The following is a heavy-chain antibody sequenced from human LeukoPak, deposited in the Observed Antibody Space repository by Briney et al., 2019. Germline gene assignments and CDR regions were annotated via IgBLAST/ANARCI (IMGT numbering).Heavy chain of an antibody. Sequence: GGSLRLSCAASGFTFSSYGMHWVRQAPGKGLEWVAVILYDGSNKYYADSVKGRFTFSRDNSKNTLYLQMNSLRAEDTAVYYCAKDHTAVAGYFDYWGQGTLVTVSS. J-gene: IGHJ4*02. D-gene: IGHD6-19*01. CDR1: GFTFSSYG. CDR3: AKDHTAVAGYFDY. CDR2: ILYDGSNK. V-gene: IGHV3-30*18.